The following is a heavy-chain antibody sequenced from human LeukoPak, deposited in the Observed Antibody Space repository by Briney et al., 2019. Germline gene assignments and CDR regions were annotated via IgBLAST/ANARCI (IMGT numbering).Heavy chain of an antibody. V-gene: IGHV1-69*04. CDR2: IIPTFGIA. Sequence: SVKVSCKASGGTFSSYAISWVRQAPGQGLEWMGRIIPTFGIANYAQKFQGRVTITADKSTSTAYMELSSLRSEDTAVYYCARDSTGTSESDYWGQGTLVTVSS. D-gene: IGHD1-1*01. CDR1: GGTFSSYA. J-gene: IGHJ4*02. CDR3: ARDSTGTSESDY.